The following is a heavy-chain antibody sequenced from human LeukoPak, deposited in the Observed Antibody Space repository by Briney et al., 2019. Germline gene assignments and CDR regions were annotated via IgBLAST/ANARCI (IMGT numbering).Heavy chain of an antibody. CDR3: AKQIAGAGKAGFDY. D-gene: IGHD6-19*01. J-gene: IGHJ4*02. V-gene: IGHV4-4*07. CDR1: GGSISSYY. CDR2: IYTTGST. Sequence: SETLSLTCTVSGGSISSYYWTWIRQPAGKGLEWIGRIYTTGSTNYNPSLNSRVTMSVDTSKNQFSLKLSSVTAADTAVYYCAKQIAGAGKAGFDYWGQGTLVTVS.